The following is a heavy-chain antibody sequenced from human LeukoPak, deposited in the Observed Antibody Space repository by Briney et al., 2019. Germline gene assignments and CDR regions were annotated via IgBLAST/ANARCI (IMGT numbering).Heavy chain of an antibody. CDR3: AKDRLRYCSGGNCYSPVDY. CDR1: GFTFSNYG. CDR2: ISGSGGTT. J-gene: IGHJ4*02. Sequence: GGSLRLSCAASGFTFSNYGMNWVRQAPGKGLEWVSIISGSGGTTYYADSVKGRFTISRDNSKNTLYLQMNSLRAEDTAVYYCAKDRLRYCSGGNCYSPVDYWGQGTLVTVSS. D-gene: IGHD2-15*01. V-gene: IGHV3-23*01.